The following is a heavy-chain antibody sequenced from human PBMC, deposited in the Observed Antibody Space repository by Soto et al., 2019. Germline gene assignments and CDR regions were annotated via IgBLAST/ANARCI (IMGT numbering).Heavy chain of an antibody. CDR2: IIPIFGTA. J-gene: IGHJ6*02. CDR3: ARDEGYCSGGSCSPPYYYYGMDV. D-gene: IGHD2-15*01. Sequence: QVQLVQSGAEVKKPGSSVKVSCKASGGTFSSYAISWVRQAPGQGLEWMGGIIPIFGTANYAQKFQGRVTITADKSPSTAYMELSRLRSEDTAVYYCARDEGYCSGGSCSPPYYYYGMDVWGQGSTVTVAS. CDR1: GGTFSSYA. V-gene: IGHV1-69*06.